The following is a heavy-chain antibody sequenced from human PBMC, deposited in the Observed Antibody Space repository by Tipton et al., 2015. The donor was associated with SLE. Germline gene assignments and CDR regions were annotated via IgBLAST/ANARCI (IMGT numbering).Heavy chain of an antibody. CDR2: ISGGGGST. V-gene: IGHV3-23*01. CDR1: EFTFSDYA. CDR3: AKDRGHDFWSGYSDS. Sequence: SLRLSCAASEFTFSDYAMAWVRQAPGRGLEWVLAISGGGGSTFYSDSVQGRFTVSRDNSRNTLYLQMNSLRAEDTALYYCAKDRGHDFWSGYSDSWGQGTLVTVSS. J-gene: IGHJ4*02. D-gene: IGHD3-3*01.